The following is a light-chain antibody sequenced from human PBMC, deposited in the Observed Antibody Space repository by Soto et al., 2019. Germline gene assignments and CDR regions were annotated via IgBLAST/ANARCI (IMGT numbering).Light chain of an antibody. CDR1: QSISSW. J-gene: IGKJ3*01. CDR3: QQYNSSFT. V-gene: IGKV1-5*03. Sequence: DIQMTQSPSTLSASVGDRVTITCRASQSISSWLAWYQRKPGKAPKLLIYKASSLESGVPSRFSGSGSGTEFTLTISSLQPDDFATYYCQQYNSSFTFGPGTKVDIK. CDR2: KAS.